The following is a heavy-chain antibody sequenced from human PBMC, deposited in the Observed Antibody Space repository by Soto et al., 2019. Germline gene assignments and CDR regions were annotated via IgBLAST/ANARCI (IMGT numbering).Heavy chain of an antibody. D-gene: IGHD2-8*01. CDR2: VISAFNSA. J-gene: IGHJ6*02. CDR1: GGTFSNYA. Sequence: QVQLVQSGAEMRKPGSSVKVSCKSSGGTFSNYAISWVRQASGQGLEWLGGVISAFNSAQYALKFQGRVAITADTSTSTAYMELSSLTSEDTAVYYCGRRANRGMDVWGQGTTVIVSS. V-gene: IGHV1-69*06. CDR3: GRRANRGMDV.